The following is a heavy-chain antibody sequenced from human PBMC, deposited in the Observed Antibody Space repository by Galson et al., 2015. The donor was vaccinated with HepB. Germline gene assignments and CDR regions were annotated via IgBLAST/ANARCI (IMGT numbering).Heavy chain of an antibody. Sequence: SLRLSCAASGFTFSSYGMHWVRQAPGKGLEWVAVISYDGSNKYYADSVKGRFTISRDNSKNTLYLQMNSLRAEDTAVYYCAKDGGGSLDYWGQGTLVTVSS. CDR3: AKDGGGSLDY. J-gene: IGHJ4*02. CDR1: GFTFSSYG. CDR2: ISYDGSNK. D-gene: IGHD1-26*01. V-gene: IGHV3-30*18.